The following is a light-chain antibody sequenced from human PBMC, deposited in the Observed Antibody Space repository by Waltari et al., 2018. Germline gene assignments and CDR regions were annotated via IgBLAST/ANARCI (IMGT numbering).Light chain of an antibody. CDR3: QHYNSYSPIT. Sequence: DIQMTQSPSTLSASIGHRVTITCRASQSISGWLAWYQQKPGKAPKLLIFKASNLQSGVPSRFSGSGSGTDFTLTISSLQPDDFATYYCQHYNSYSPITFGQGTRLEIK. CDR2: KAS. V-gene: IGKV1-5*03. J-gene: IGKJ5*01. CDR1: QSISGW.